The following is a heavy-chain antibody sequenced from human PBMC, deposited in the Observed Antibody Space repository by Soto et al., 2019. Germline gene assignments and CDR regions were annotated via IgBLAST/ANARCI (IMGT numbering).Heavy chain of an antibody. Sequence: ASVKVSCKASGYTFTSYGISWVRQAPGQGLEWMGWISAYNGNTNYAQKLQGRVTMTTDTSTSTAYMELRSLRSDDTAVYYCARPFKVRGVIKWYYFDYWGQRTLVTVSS. CDR3: ARPFKVRGVIKWYYFDY. J-gene: IGHJ4*02. CDR1: GYTFTSYG. V-gene: IGHV1-18*01. D-gene: IGHD3-10*01. CDR2: ISAYNGNT.